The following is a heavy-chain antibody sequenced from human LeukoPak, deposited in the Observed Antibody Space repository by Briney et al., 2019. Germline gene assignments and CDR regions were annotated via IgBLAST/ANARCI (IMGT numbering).Heavy chain of an antibody. J-gene: IGHJ6*03. CDR1: GGSISSYY. Sequence: SETLSLTCTDSGGSISSYYWSWIRQPPGKGLEWIGYIYYSGSTNYNPSLKSRVTISVDTSKNQFSLKLSSVTAADTAVYYCARTTEGGYTYDYFYYYYMDVWGKGTTVTISS. D-gene: IGHD5-18*01. V-gene: IGHV4-59*01. CDR3: ARTTEGGYTYDYFYYYYMDV. CDR2: IYYSGST.